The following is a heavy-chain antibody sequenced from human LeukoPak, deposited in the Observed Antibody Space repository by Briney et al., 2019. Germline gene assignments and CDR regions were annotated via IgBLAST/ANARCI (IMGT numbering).Heavy chain of an antibody. D-gene: IGHD2-8*02. CDR1: GYTFTSYD. J-gene: IGHJ3*02. Sequence: GASVKVSCKASGYTFTSYDINWVRQATGQGLEWMGWINTNTGNPTYAQGFTGRFVFSLDTSVSTAYLQISSLKAEDTAVYYCAGKIAWWALDIWGQGTMVTVSS. CDR2: INTNTGNP. V-gene: IGHV7-4-1*02. CDR3: AGKIAWWALDI.